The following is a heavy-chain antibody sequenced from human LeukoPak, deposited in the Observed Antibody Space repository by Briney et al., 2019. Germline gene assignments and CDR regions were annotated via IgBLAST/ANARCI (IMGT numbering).Heavy chain of an antibody. D-gene: IGHD3-10*01. CDR2: ITDSGGNT. CDR3: AREGYYGSGSPPSLYFDY. Sequence: GGSLRLSCAASGFTFRSYAMSWVRQAPGKGLEWVSVITDSGGNTYYADSVKGRFTISRDNSRSTLYLQMNSLRPEDTAIHYCAREGYYGSGSPPSLYFDYWGQGTLVTVSS. V-gene: IGHV3-23*01. J-gene: IGHJ4*02. CDR1: GFTFRSYA.